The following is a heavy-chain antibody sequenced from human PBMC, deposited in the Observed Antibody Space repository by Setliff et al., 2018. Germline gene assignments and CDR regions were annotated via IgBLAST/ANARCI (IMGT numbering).Heavy chain of an antibody. Sequence: ASETLSLTCAVSGYSISSGYYWGWIRQPPGKGLEWVGSIYHSGSTYYNPSLKSRVTISVDTSKNQFSLKLSSVTAADTAVYYCARDSGYEYYYYAMDVWGQGTTVTVSS. D-gene: IGHD5-12*01. CDR1: GYSISSGYY. CDR2: IYHSGST. V-gene: IGHV4-38-2*01. CDR3: ARDSGYEYYYYAMDV. J-gene: IGHJ6*02.